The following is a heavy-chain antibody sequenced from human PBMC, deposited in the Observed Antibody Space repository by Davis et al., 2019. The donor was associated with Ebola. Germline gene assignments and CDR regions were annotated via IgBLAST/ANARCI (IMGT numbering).Heavy chain of an antibody. Sequence: PGGSLRLSCAASGFTFSSYWMSWVRQAPGKGLEWVANIKQDGSEKYYVDSLKGRFTISRDNAKNSLYLQMNSLRAEDTAVYYCAKMSDSSGYYYRWYFDLWGRGTLVTVSS. CDR1: GFTFSSYW. CDR2: IKQDGSEK. J-gene: IGHJ2*01. D-gene: IGHD3-22*01. V-gene: IGHV3-7*01. CDR3: AKMSDSSGYYYRWYFDL.